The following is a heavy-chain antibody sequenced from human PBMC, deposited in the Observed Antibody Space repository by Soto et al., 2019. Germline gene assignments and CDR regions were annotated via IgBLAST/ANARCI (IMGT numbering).Heavy chain of an antibody. D-gene: IGHD2-21*01. CDR1: GFTFSNYC. CDR3: ASARHIGP. CDR2: IKEDGSER. J-gene: IGHJ5*02. Sequence: EVQLVESGGGSVQTGGSLRLSCAASGFTFSNYCMSWVRQAPGKGLEWVANIKEDGSERNYVDSVKGRFTISRDNAENSLYLQMNSRGAEDTAVYYCASARHIGPWGQGTLVTVSS. V-gene: IGHV3-7*01.